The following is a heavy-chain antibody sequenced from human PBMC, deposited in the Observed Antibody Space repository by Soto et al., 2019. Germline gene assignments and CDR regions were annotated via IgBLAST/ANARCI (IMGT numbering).Heavy chain of an antibody. D-gene: IGHD3-22*01. Sequence: QVQLQESGPGLVKPSQTLSLTCTVSGGSISSGGYYWSWIRQHPGKGLEWIGYIYYSGSTYYNPSIKSRVTISVDTSKNQFSLKLSSVTAADTAVYYCARDPGDSSGYYSYFDYWGQGTLVTVSS. V-gene: IGHV4-31*03. CDR2: IYYSGST. CDR3: ARDPGDSSGYYSYFDY. CDR1: GGSISSGGYY. J-gene: IGHJ4*02.